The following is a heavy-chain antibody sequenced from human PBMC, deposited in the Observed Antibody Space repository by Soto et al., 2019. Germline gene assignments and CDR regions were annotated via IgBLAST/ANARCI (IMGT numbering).Heavy chain of an antibody. CDR3: ARDPPARARYDFWSGYYGS. CDR2: IYYSGST. Sequence: PLEPMSVTCTVADGNSGGVGYYWSWNRKPPGKGLEWIGYIYYSGSTYYNPSLKSRVTISVDTSKNQFSLKLSSVTAADTAVYYCARDPPARARYDFWSGYYGSWGQGTLVTVSS. V-gene: IGHV4-30-4*01. D-gene: IGHD3-3*01. J-gene: IGHJ5*02. CDR1: DGNSGGVGYY.